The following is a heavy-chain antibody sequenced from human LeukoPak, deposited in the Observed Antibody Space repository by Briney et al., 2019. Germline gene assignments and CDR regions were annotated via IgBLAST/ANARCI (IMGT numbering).Heavy chain of an antibody. V-gene: IGHV3-30*18. CDR1: GFTFSSYG. D-gene: IGHD3-10*01. Sequence: PGRSLRLSCAASGFTFSSYGMHWVRQAPGKGLEWVAVISYDGSNKYYADSVKGRFTFSRDNSKNTLYLQMNSLRAEDTAVYYCAKDWAAQTTYYYGSGSTTPDYWGQGTLVTVSS. CDR2: ISYDGSNK. J-gene: IGHJ4*02. CDR3: AKDWAAQTTYYYGSGSTTPDY.